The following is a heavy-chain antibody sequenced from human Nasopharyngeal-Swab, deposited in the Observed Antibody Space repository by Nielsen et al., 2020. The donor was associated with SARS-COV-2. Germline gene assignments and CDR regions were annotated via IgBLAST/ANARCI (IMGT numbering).Heavy chain of an antibody. CDR3: AKAQGIRYGLDV. J-gene: IGHJ6*02. V-gene: IGHV3-30*18. CDR1: GFPFSTYA. Sequence: GESLKISCAASGFPFSTYAMHWVRQAPGKGLEWVTLISNDGSNKYYGDSVKGRFTISRDNSRNTLFLQMNSLRPEDTAVYYCAKAQGIRYGLDVWGHGTTVTVSS. CDR2: ISNDGSNK.